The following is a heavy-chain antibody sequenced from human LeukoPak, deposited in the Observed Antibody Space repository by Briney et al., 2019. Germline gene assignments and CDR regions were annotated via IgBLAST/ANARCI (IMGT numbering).Heavy chain of an antibody. D-gene: IGHD3-10*01. CDR2: IYTSGST. V-gene: IGHV4-4*07. Sequence: SETLSLTCTVSGGSISSYYWSWTRQPAGKGLEWIGRIYTSGSTNYNPSLKSRVTMSVDTSKNQFSLKLSSVTAADTAVYYCAREIVNRMVRGVIGYFDYWGQGTLVTVSS. CDR1: GGSISSYY. J-gene: IGHJ4*02. CDR3: AREIVNRMVRGVIGYFDY.